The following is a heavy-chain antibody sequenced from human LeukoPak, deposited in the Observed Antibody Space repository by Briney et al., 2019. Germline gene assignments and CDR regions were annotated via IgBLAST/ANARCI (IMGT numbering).Heavy chain of an antibody. D-gene: IGHD3-10*01. Sequence: TGGSLRLSCAASGFTFSTYTMHWVRQAPGRGLEWVAVLSHDGSNEDYGDSVKGRFTISRDNPKNTLYLVMNSLRTEDTAIYYCAVGSYYFDYWGQGTLVTVSS. CDR2: LSHDGSNE. V-gene: IGHV3-30-3*01. CDR3: AVGSYYFDY. CDR1: GFTFSTYT. J-gene: IGHJ4*02.